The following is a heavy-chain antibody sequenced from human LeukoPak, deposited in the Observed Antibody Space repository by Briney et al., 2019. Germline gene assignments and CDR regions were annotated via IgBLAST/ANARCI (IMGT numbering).Heavy chain of an antibody. Sequence: PSEILSLTCAVYGGSFSGYYWSWIRQPPGKGLEWIGEINHSGSTNYNPSLKSRVTISVDTSKNQFSLKLSSVTAADTAVYYCASDYYDSSGYYYYWGQGTLVTVSS. J-gene: IGHJ4*02. D-gene: IGHD3-22*01. CDR2: INHSGST. CDR1: GGSFSGYY. CDR3: ASDYYDSSGYYYY. V-gene: IGHV4-34*01.